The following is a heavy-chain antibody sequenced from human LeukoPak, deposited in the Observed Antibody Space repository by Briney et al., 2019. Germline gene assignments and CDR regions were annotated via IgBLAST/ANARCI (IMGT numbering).Heavy chain of an antibody. CDR3: ARGRNYYGSGRPRFDP. Sequence: SETLSLTCTVSGGSNSSYFWSWIRQPPGKGLEWIGYIYYSGSTNYNPSLKSRVTISVDTSKNQFSLKLSSVTAADTAVYYCARGRNYYGSGRPRFDPWGQGTLVTVSS. D-gene: IGHD3-10*01. CDR1: GGSNSSYF. V-gene: IGHV4-59*08. CDR2: IYYSGST. J-gene: IGHJ5*02.